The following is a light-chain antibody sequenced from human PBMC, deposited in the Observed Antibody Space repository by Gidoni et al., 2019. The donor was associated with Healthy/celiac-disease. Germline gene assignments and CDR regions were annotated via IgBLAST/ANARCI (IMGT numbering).Light chain of an antibody. Sequence: DIQMTQSPSSLSASVGDRVTITCRASQSISSYLNWYQQKPGKAPKLLIYAASSLQSGAPSRFSGSGSGTDFTLTISSLQPEDFATYYCQQSYSTPCSFGQGTKLEIK. CDR3: QQSYSTPCS. V-gene: IGKV1-39*01. CDR1: QSISSY. CDR2: AAS. J-gene: IGKJ2*04.